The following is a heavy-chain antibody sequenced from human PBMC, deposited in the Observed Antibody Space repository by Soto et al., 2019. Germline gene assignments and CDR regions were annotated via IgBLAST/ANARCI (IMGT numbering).Heavy chain of an antibody. CDR1: GFTFSSYS. V-gene: IGHV3-21*01. CDR3: ARGLKEQLGFVYYYGMDV. CDR2: ISSSSSYI. D-gene: IGHD6-6*01. Sequence: GGSLRLSCAASGFTFSSYSMNWVRQAPGKGLEWVSSISSSSSYIYYADSVKGRFTISRDNAKNSLYLQMNSLRAEDTAVYYCARGLKEQLGFVYYYGMDVWGQGTTVTVSS. J-gene: IGHJ6*02.